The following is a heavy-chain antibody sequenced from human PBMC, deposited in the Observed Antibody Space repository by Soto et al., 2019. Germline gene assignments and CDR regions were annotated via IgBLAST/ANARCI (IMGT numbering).Heavy chain of an antibody. CDR3: ALTMTTVVTADY. CDR1: GYDFSSYW. D-gene: IGHD4-17*01. Sequence: GESLKISCKGSGYDFSSYWIGWVRQMPGKGLEWMGIIYPNDSDTRYSPSFQGQVTISADKSITTAYLQWSSLMASDTAIYYCALTMTTVVTADYWGQGTLVTVS. V-gene: IGHV5-51*01. CDR2: IYPNDSDT. J-gene: IGHJ4*02.